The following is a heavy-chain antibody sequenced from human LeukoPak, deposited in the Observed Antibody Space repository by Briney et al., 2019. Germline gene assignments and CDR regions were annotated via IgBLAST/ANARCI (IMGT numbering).Heavy chain of an antibody. V-gene: IGHV3-74*01. J-gene: IGHJ4*02. CDR3: ARVGSGGNCN. CDR1: GFTFSSYW. CDR2: INSDGTTT. Sequence: GGSLRLSCAASGFTFSSYWMHWVRQPPGKGPVWVSRINSDGTTTSYADSVKGRFTVSRDNAKNTLYLQMSSLRAEDTAVYYSARVGSGGNCNWGQGTLVTVSS. D-gene: IGHD2-15*01.